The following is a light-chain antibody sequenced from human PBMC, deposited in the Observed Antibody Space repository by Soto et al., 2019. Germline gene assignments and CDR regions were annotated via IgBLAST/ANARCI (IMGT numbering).Light chain of an antibody. J-gene: IGLJ2*01. V-gene: IGLV3-21*04. CDR1: KIGSKS. CDR2: YDS. Sequence: SYELTQPPSVSVAPGKTARITCGGNKIGSKSVHWYQQKPGQAPVLVIYYDSDRPSGIPERFSGSNSGNTATLTISRVEAGDEADYYCQVWASSSDHVVFGGGTELTVL. CDR3: QVWASSSDHVV.